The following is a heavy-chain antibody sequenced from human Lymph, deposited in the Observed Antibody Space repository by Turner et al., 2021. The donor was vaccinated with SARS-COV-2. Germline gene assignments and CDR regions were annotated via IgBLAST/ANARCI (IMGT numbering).Heavy chain of an antibody. Sequence: EVQLVESGGGLIQPGGSLRLSCAASEFTVSSNYMSWVRQAPGEGLEWVSLIYSGGSTFYADSVKGRFTISRDNSKKTLYLQMNSLRADDTAVYYCARVLPYGDYFDFWGQGTLVTVSS. V-gene: IGHV3-53*01. CDR2: IYSGGST. J-gene: IGHJ4*01. D-gene: IGHD4-17*01. CDR1: EFTVSSNY. CDR3: ARVLPYGDYFDF.